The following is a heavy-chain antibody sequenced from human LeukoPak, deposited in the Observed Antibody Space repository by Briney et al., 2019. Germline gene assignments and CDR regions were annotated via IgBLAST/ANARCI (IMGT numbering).Heavy chain of an antibody. CDR3: ATGFMNF. CDR2: ITSSSSDT. Sequence: GGSLRLSCAASGFIFSSYPMNWVRQAPGKGLEWVSYITSSSSDTHYADSVEGRFTISRDNAKNSLYLQMNSLRAEDTAVYYCATGFMNFWGQGTLVAVSS. D-gene: IGHD3-16*01. V-gene: IGHV3-21*05. CDR1: GFIFSSYP. J-gene: IGHJ4*02.